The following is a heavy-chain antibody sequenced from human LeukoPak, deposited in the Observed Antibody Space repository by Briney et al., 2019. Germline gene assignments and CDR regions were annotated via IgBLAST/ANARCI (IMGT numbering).Heavy chain of an antibody. V-gene: IGHV4-30-2*01. J-gene: IGHJ6*03. CDR1: GGSISTGGYA. D-gene: IGHD3-22*01. Sequence: SETLSLTCGVSGGSISTGGYAWSWIRQPPGKGLEYIGYIYDDGSSYYNPSLKGRVTISLDKSQNQFSLKLTSVTAADTAVYYCARHGPIAVIRYYYYYMDVWGKGTTVTVSS. CDR3: ARHGPIAVIRYYYYYMDV. CDR2: IYDDGSS.